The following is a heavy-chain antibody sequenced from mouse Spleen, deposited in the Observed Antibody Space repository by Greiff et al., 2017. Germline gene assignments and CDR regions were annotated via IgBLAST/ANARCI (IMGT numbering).Heavy chain of an antibody. J-gene: IGHJ2*01. CDR1: GFTFSSYA. CDR3: ARHDFYASFDY. V-gene: IGHV5-9*04. Sequence: EVKLMESGGGLVKLGGSLKLSCAASGFTFSSYAMSWVRQTPEKRLEWVATISSGGGNTYYPDSVKGRFTISRDNAKNTLYLQMSGLKSEDTAMCFCARHDFYASFDYRGPGTTLTVSS. CDR2: ISSGGGNT. D-gene: IGHD1-1*01.